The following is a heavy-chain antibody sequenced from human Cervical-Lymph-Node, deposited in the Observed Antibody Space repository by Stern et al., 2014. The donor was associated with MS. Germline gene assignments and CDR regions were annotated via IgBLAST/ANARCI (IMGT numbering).Heavy chain of an antibody. J-gene: IGHJ4*02. CDR3: GRAGYDVSGLSDY. V-gene: IGHV1-18*01. Sequence: VQLVESGAEVKKPGASVKVSCKTSAYNFTNYGVTWVRRAPGQGLEWMGWISGYNGNTKYEQKFQGRVAMTTDTSTKTAYMELRSLRSGDTAVYYGGRAGYDVSGLSDYWGQGTLVTVSS. CDR1: AYNFTNYG. D-gene: IGHD5-12*01. CDR2: ISGYNGNT.